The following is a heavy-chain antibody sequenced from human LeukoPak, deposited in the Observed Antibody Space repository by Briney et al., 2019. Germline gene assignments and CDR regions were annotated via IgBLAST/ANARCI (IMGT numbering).Heavy chain of an antibody. Sequence: GGSLRLSCAASGFTFSSYAMHWVRQAPGKGLEWVANIKQDGSDKYYVDSVKGRFTISRDNAKNSLYLQMNSLRAEDTAVYYCARGSGSYVYWGQGTLVTVSS. CDR2: IKQDGSDK. CDR3: ARGSGSYVY. D-gene: IGHD3-10*01. J-gene: IGHJ4*02. V-gene: IGHV3-7*01. CDR1: GFTFSSYA.